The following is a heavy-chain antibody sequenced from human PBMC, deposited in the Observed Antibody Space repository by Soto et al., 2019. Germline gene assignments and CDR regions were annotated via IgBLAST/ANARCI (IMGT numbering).Heavy chain of an antibody. J-gene: IGHJ4*02. Sequence: GGSLRLSCAASGFTFSSYWMSWVRQAPGKGLEWVANIKQDGSEKYYVDSVKGRFTISRDNAKNSLYLQMNSLRAEDTALYYCAKAFARSSGWYDYFDYWGQGTLVTVSS. CDR1: GFTFSSYW. V-gene: IGHV3-7*02. CDR2: IKQDGSEK. D-gene: IGHD6-19*01. CDR3: AKAFARSSGWYDYFDY.